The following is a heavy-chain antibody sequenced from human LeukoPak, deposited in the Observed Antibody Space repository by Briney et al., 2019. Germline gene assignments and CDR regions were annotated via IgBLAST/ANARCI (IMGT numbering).Heavy chain of an antibody. Sequence: PGGSLRLSCAASGFTFSIYSMNWVRQAPGKGLEWVSSISSSSSYIYYADSVKGRFTISRDNAKNSLYLQMNSLRAEDTAVYYCARDQEVVYDFWSGYYTYYYYGMDVWGQGTTVTVSS. CDR3: ARDQEVVYDFWSGYYTYYYYGMDV. V-gene: IGHV3-21*01. D-gene: IGHD3-3*01. CDR1: GFTFSIYS. CDR2: ISSSSSYI. J-gene: IGHJ6*02.